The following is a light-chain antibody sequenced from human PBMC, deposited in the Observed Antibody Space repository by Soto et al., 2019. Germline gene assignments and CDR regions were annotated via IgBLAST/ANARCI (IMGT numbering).Light chain of an antibody. V-gene: IGKV3-20*01. CDR2: DAS. CDR3: QQYVRSPPSWT. Sequence: ETVLTQSPGTLSLSPGERATLSCRASQSVSSSYLAWYQQKPGQAPRLLIYDASSRATGIPDRFSGSGSGTDFTLTIIRLEPEDFALYYCQQYVRSPPSWTFGQGTKVEIK. CDR1: QSVSSSY. J-gene: IGKJ1*01.